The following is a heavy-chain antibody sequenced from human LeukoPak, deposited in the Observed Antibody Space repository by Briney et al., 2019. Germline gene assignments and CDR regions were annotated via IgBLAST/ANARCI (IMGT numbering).Heavy chain of an antibody. D-gene: IGHD4-11*01. Sequence: GGSLRLXCAASGFTFSSYSMNWDRQAPGKGLEWVSSISSSSSYIYYADSVKGRFTISRDNAKNSLYLQMNSLRAEDTAVYYCARSPSVGYSKNAFDIWGQGTMVTVSS. CDR2: ISSSSSYI. CDR1: GFTFSSYS. CDR3: ARSPSVGYSKNAFDI. V-gene: IGHV3-21*01. J-gene: IGHJ3*02.